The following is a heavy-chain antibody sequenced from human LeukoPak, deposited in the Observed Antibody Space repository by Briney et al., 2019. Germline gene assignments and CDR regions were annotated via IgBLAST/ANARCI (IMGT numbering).Heavy chain of an antibody. CDR2: ISSSSSYI. V-gene: IGHV3-21*01. J-gene: IGHJ4*02. CDR1: GFTFSSYS. CDR3: ARDRVVVAALFDY. D-gene: IGHD2-15*01. Sequence: GGSLRLSCEASGFTFSSYSINWVPQAPGKGLEWFSSISSSSSYIYYADSVKGRFTISRDNAKNSLYLQMNSLRAEDTAVYYCARDRVVVAALFDYWGQGTLVTVSS.